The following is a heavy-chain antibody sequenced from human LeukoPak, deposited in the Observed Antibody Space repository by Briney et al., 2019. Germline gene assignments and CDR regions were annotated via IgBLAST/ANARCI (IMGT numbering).Heavy chain of an antibody. Sequence: GGSLRLSCAASGFTFSDYYMSWLRQAPGKGLEWISYISSSGTTMSYAVFVKGRFTISRDNAKNSLYLQMSSLRAEDTAVYYCAGHPFCTSTNCHLTVWGQGTLVTVSS. CDR1: GFTFSDYY. CDR3: AGHPFCTSTNCHLTV. V-gene: IGHV3-11*01. D-gene: IGHD2-2*01. CDR2: ISSSGTTM. J-gene: IGHJ4*02.